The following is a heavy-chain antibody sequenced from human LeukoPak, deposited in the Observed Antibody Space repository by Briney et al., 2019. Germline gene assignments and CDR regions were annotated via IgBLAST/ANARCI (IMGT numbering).Heavy chain of an antibody. J-gene: IGHJ5*02. CDR1: GFTFSSYS. CDR2: ISSSSSYI. V-gene: IGHV3-21*01. Sequence: PGGSLRLSCAASGFTFSSYSMNWVRQAPGKGLEWVSSISSSSSYIYYADSVKGRFTIPRDNAKNSLYLQMNSLRAEDTAVYYCARDGYYYDSSGYAWFDPWGQGTLVTVSS. CDR3: ARDGYYYDSSGYAWFDP. D-gene: IGHD3-22*01.